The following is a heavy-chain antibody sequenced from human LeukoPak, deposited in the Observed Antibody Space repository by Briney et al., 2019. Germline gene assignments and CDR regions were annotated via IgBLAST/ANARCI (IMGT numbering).Heavy chain of an antibody. V-gene: IGHV3-11*01. CDR1: GFTFNDYY. D-gene: IGHD5-12*01. J-gene: IGHJ4*02. Sequence: GGSLRLSCATSGFTFNDYYMSWIRQAPGKGLEWLSYISTGGTTRDYADSAKGRFTISRDNAINSLYLQMSSLRAEDTAVYYCARGVSGYDPFDYWGQGTLVTVSS. CDR3: ARGVSGYDPFDY. CDR2: ISTGGTTR.